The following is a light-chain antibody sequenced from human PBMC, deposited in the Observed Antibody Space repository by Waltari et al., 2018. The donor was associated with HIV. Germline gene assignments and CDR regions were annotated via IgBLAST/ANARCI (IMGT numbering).Light chain of an antibody. CDR1: SNNVGNQG. V-gene: IGLV10-54*04. CDR3: ATWDISLSAVV. J-gene: IGLJ2*01. CDR2: RDN. Sequence: AGLTPPPSVSKGMRQTATLTCTGNSNNVGNQGAAWLQQHQGHPPKLLSYRDNKRPSGISERFSASRSGNTASLTIPGVQPEDEADYFCATWDISLSAVVFGGGTTLTVL.